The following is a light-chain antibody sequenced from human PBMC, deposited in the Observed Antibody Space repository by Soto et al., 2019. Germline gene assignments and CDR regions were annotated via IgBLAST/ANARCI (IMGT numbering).Light chain of an antibody. V-gene: IGLV2-14*01. CDR2: DVS. Sequence: QSALTQPASVSGSPGQSITISCTGTSSDVGFSDYVFWYQQYPGKPPKLMISDVSNRPSGVSDRFSGSKSGNTASLTISGLQADDEAEYYCSSYTSSSTDVFGTGTKVTVL. CDR1: SSDVGFSDY. J-gene: IGLJ1*01. CDR3: SSYTSSSTDV.